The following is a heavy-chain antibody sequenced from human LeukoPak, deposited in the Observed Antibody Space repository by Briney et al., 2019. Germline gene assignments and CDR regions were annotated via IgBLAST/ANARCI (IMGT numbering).Heavy chain of an antibody. CDR3: TRYYYDSSGYYEVYYFDY. V-gene: IGHV3-15*01. Sequence: GGSLRLSCAASGFTFSNAWMSWVRQAPGKGLEWVGRIKSKIDGGTTDYAAPVKGRFTISRDDSKNTLYLQMNSLKTEDTAVYYCTRYYYDSSGYYEVYYFDYWGQGTLVTVSS. CDR1: GFTFSNAW. CDR2: IKSKIDGGTT. J-gene: IGHJ4*02. D-gene: IGHD3-22*01.